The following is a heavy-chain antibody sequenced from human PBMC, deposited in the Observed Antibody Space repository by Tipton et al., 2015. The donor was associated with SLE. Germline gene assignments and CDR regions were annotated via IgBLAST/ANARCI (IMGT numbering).Heavy chain of an antibody. Sequence: QSGAEVKKPGASVKVSCKASGYTFTTYGMSWVRQAPGQGLEWMGWISAYNGNTNYAQKFQDRVTMTTDTSTSTAYMELRSLRSDDTAVYYCARRTPETRGYYYYMDVWGKGTTVTVSS. CDR3: ARRTPETRGYYYYMDV. J-gene: IGHJ6*03. D-gene: IGHD1-14*01. V-gene: IGHV1-18*01. CDR2: ISAYNGNT. CDR1: GYTFTTYG.